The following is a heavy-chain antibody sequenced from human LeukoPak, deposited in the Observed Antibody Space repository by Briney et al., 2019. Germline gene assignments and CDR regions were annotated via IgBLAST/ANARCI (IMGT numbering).Heavy chain of an antibody. J-gene: IGHJ4*02. V-gene: IGHV3-33*06. CDR2: IWYDGSNK. CDR1: GFTFSSYG. CDR3: AKDRSGGSQTDY. Sequence: HPGGSLRLSCAASGFTFSSYGMHWVRQAPGKGLEWVAVIWYDGSNKYYADSVKGRFTISRDNSKNTLYLQMNGLRAEDTAVYYCAKDRSGGSQTDYWGQGTLVTVSS. D-gene: IGHD2-15*01.